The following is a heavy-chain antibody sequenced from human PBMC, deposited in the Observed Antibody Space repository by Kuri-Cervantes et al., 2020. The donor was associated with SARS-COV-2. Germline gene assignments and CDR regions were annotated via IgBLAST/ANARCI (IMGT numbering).Heavy chain of an antibody. D-gene: IGHD5-18*01. CDR1: GYSFTGYY. Sequence: ASVKVSCKASGYSFTGYYMHWVRQAPGQGLEWMGWINPDSGGTNYARKFQGRVTMTRDTSISTAYMELSRLKSDDTAVYYCARAGNNVRGYSYGYVYYYGMDVWGQGTTVTVSS. CDR2: INPDSGGT. J-gene: IGHJ6*02. CDR3: ARAGNNVRGYSYGYVYYYGMDV. V-gene: IGHV1-2*02.